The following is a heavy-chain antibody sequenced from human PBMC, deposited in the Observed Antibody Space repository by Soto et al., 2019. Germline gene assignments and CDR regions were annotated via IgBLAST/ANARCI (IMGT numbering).Heavy chain of an antibody. V-gene: IGHV3-30*18. CDR2: ISYDGSNK. CDR1: GFTFSSYG. J-gene: IGHJ4*02. Sequence: PGGSLRLPCPASGFTFSSYGMHWVRQAPGKGLEWAAVISYDGSNKYYADSVKGRFTISRDNSKNTLYLQMNSLRAEDTAIYYCAKDVGNSWSYYFDFWGQGTLVTVSS. D-gene: IGHD6-13*01. CDR3: AKDVGNSWSYYFDF.